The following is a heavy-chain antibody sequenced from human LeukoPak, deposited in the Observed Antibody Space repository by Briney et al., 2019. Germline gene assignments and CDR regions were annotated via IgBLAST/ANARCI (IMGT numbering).Heavy chain of an antibody. CDR1: GFSFSSYV. J-gene: IGHJ4*02. CDR2: VSGSGGNT. D-gene: IGHD5-24*01. CDR3: AKDRGYNNPERNSDY. V-gene: IGHV3-23*01. Sequence: GGSLRLSCAASGFSFSSYVMSWVRQAPGKGLEWVSGVSGSGGNTYYADSVKGRFTISRDSSKNTLYLQMNSLRAEDTAVYYCAKDRGYNNPERNSDYWGQGILVTVSS.